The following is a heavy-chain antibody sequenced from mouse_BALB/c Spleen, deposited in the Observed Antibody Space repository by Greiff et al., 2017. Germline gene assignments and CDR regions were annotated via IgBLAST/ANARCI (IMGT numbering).Heavy chain of an antibody. CDR3: AREGLDYAMDY. J-gene: IGHJ4*01. Sequence: EVQLVESGGGLVKPGGSLKLSCAASGFTFSSYAMSWVRQSPEKRLEWVAEISSGGSYTYYPDTVTGRFTISRDNAKNTLYLEMSSLRSEDTAMYYCAREGLDYAMDYWGQGTSVTVSS. CDR2: ISSGGSYT. CDR1: GFTFSSYA. V-gene: IGHV5-9-4*01.